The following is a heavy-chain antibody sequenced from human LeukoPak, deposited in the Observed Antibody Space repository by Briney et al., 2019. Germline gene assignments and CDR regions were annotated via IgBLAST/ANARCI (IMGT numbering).Heavy chain of an antibody. CDR1: GFTFSSYA. J-gene: IGHJ4*02. CDR3: AKEGLGYCSGGSCYFPVGATDY. V-gene: IGHV3-23*01. Sequence: QPGGSLRLSCAASGFTFSSYAMSWVRQAPGKGLEWVSAISGSGGSTYYADSVKGRFTISRDNSKNTLDLQMNSLRAEDTAVYYCAKEGLGYCSGGSCYFPVGATDYWGQGTLVTLYS. D-gene: IGHD2-15*01. CDR2: ISGSGGST.